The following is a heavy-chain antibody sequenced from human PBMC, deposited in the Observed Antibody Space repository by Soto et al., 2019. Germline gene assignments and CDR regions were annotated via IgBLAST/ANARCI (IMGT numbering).Heavy chain of an antibody. D-gene: IGHD1-26*01. Sequence: ASVKVSFKASGGTFSSYAISWVRQAPGQGLEWMGGIIPIFGTANYAQKFQGRVTITADESTSTAYMELSSLRSEDTAVYYCARVYSGSYWLDYWGQGTLVTVSS. J-gene: IGHJ4*02. V-gene: IGHV1-69*13. CDR1: GGTFSSYA. CDR3: ARVYSGSYWLDY. CDR2: IIPIFGTA.